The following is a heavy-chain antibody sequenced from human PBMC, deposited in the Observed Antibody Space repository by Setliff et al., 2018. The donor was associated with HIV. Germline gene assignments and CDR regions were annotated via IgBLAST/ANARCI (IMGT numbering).Heavy chain of an antibody. CDR3: ARVSEGYGSGSYSRYYYYYMDV. J-gene: IGHJ6*03. D-gene: IGHD3-10*01. V-gene: IGHV3-7*03. CDR2: INEAGSEK. CDR1: GFTFSTYW. Sequence: PGESLKISCAASGFTFSTYWMSWVRQAPGRGLEWVANINEAGSEKYLVDSVKGRFTISRDNAKNSLSLQMNSLRAEDTAVYYCARVSEGYGSGSYSRYYYYYMDVWGKGTTVTVSS.